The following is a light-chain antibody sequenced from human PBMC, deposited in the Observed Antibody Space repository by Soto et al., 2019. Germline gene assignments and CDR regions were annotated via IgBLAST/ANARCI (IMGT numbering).Light chain of an antibody. CDR2: DVS. V-gene: IGLV2-14*03. Sequence: QSVLTQPASVSGTPGQSITISCTGTSSDIGAYDYVSWYQQHPGTSPKLIIYDVSHRPSGVSDRFSGSKSGNTASLTISGLQAEDEANYCCTSSSGITTLGVFGTGTKLTV. J-gene: IGLJ1*01. CDR3: TSSSGITTLGV. CDR1: SSDIGAYDY.